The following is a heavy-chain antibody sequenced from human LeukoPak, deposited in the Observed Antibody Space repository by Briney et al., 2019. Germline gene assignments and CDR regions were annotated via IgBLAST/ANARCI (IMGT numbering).Heavy chain of an antibody. CDR3: ARDRGGLDAFDI. Sequence: SETLSLTCTVSGYSISSGYYWGWIRQSPGKGLEWIGNIHHSGNIYYNVSLKSRVTISIHTSNNQFSLNLNSVTAADTAVYYCARDRGGLDAFDIWGQGTMVTVSS. CDR1: GYSISSGYY. D-gene: IGHD3-10*01. CDR2: IHHSGNI. J-gene: IGHJ3*02. V-gene: IGHV4-38-2*02.